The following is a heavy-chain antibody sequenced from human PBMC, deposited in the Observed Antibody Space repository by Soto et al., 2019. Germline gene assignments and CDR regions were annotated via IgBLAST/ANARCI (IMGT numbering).Heavy chain of an antibody. D-gene: IGHD2-2*02. CDR1: DDSINSDKYY. CDR2: IYYSGNA. V-gene: IGHV4-39*01. Sequence: SETLSLTCSVSDDSINSDKYYWGWIRQPPGKGLDWIGYIYYSGNANYNPSLKTRVTISVDTSKNQFSLKLSSVTAADTAVYYCARVNGNIVVVPAAIGPYMDVWGKGTTVTAP. CDR3: ARVNGNIVVVPAAIGPYMDV. J-gene: IGHJ6*03.